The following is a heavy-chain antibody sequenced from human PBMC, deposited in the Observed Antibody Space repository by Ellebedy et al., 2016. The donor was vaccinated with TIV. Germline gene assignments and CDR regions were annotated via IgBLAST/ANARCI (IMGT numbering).Heavy chain of an antibody. CDR3: AKGRDVYNWGFFGY. V-gene: IGHV3-23*01. CDR1: GFTFSSYA. CDR2: IGGSGGRT. Sequence: PGGSLRLSCAASGFTFSSYAMTWVRQAPGKGLEWVSTIGGSGGRTFYAASVKGRFNISRDNSKNTLYLQMTNLRAEDTAVYYCAKGRDVYNWGFFGYWGPGTLVTVSS. J-gene: IGHJ4*02. D-gene: IGHD5-24*01.